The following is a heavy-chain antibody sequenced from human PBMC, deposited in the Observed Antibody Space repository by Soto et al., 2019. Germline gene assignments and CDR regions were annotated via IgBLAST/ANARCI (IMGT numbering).Heavy chain of an antibody. D-gene: IGHD6-19*01. Sequence: GGSLRLSCAASGFTFSSYSMNWVRQAPGKGLEWVSSISSSSSYIYYADSVKGRFTISRDNAKNSLYLQMNSLRAEDTAVYYCARDRQCPTSEYYGMGVWGQGTTVTVSS. CDR1: GFTFSSYS. V-gene: IGHV3-21*01. CDR2: ISSSSSYI. CDR3: ARDRQCPTSEYYGMGV. J-gene: IGHJ6*02.